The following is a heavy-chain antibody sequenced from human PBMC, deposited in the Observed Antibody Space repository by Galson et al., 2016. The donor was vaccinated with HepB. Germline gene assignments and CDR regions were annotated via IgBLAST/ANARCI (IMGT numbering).Heavy chain of an antibody. CDR2: IYQSGST. D-gene: IGHD3-10*01. Sequence: TLSLTCAVSGGSVSFGGYSWSWIRQPPGKGLEWIGYIYQSGSTSYHPSLKGRLTISLDKSNNQFSPRLTSVAAADPAVYFCARGMGRGVLDYWGRGTLVTVSS. J-gene: IGHJ4*02. CDR1: GGSVSFGGYS. CDR3: ARGMGRGVLDY. V-gene: IGHV4-30-2*01.